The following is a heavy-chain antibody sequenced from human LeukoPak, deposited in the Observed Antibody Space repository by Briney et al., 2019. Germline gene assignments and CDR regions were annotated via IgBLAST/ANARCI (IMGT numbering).Heavy chain of an antibody. CDR3: ANIGYCSGGSCYSVNYYYYGMDV. D-gene: IGHD2-15*01. V-gene: IGHV1-69*01. Sequence: SVKVSCKASGGTFSSYAIIWVRQAPGQGLEWMGGIIPIFGTANYAQKFQGRVTITADESTSTAYMELSSLRSEDTAVYYCANIGYCSGGSCYSVNYYYYGMDVWGQGTTVTVSS. J-gene: IGHJ6*02. CDR1: GGTFSSYA. CDR2: IIPIFGTA.